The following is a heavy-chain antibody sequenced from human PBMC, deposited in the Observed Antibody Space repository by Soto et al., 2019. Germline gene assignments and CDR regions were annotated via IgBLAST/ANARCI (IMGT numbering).Heavy chain of an antibody. D-gene: IGHD3-3*01. CDR3: AKDGGFWSGFNYYYYYGMDV. Sequence: PGGSLRLSCAASGFTFSSYGMHWVRQAPGKGLEGGAVISYDGSNKYYADSVKGRFTISRDNSKNTLYLQMNSLRAEDTAVYYCAKDGGFWSGFNYYYYYGMDVWGQGTTVTVPS. CDR1: GFTFSSYG. CDR2: ISYDGSNK. V-gene: IGHV3-30*18. J-gene: IGHJ6*02.